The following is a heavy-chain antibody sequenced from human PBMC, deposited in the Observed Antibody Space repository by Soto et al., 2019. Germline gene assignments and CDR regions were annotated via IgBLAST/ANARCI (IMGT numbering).Heavy chain of an antibody. J-gene: IGHJ5*02. CDR1: GDSISSYS. Sequence: PSETLSLTCTVSGDSISSYSWSWIRQPPGKGLEWIGNIHYNGNTKYSPSLKSRVTMSVDTSKNHFSPNLISVTTADTAVYFCARNGDCTRPGCIVGWFDPWGPGTLVTVS. CDR2: IHYNGNT. CDR3: ARNGDCTRPGCIVGWFDP. D-gene: IGHD2-8*01. V-gene: IGHV4-59*12.